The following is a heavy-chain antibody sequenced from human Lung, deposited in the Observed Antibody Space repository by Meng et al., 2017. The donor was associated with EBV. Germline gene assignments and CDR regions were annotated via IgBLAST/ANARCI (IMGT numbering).Heavy chain of an antibody. CDR1: GFTFTTYH. J-gene: IGHJ4*02. CDR2: IGPSGSAK. CDR3: ARAVGLDN. V-gene: IGHV3-11*01. Sequence: VQVVGAVGGLVNPGGSVTLSCAASGFTFTTYHMTWVRQTPGKGLEWVSYIGPSGSAKFYADSVKGRFTISRDDAENSLYLQMNSLRVEDTAIYYCARAVGLDNWGQGTLVTVFS.